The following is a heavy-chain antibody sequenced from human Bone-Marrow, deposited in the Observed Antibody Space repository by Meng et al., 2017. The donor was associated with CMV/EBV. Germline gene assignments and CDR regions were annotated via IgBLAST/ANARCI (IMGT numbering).Heavy chain of an antibody. D-gene: IGHD4-23*01. V-gene: IGHV1-2*02. Sequence: ASVKVSCKASGYTFTGYYMHWVRQAPGQGLEWMGWINPNSGGTNYAQKFQGRVTMTRDTSISTAYMELSRLRSDDTAVYYCARDEVTLIYGMDVWGQGTTVTVSS. CDR3: ARDEVTLIYGMDV. J-gene: IGHJ6*02. CDR1: GYTFTGYY. CDR2: INPNSGGT.